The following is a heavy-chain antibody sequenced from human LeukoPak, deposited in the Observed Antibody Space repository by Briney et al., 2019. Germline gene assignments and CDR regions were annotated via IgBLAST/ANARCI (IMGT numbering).Heavy chain of an antibody. V-gene: IGHV4-39*01. CDR3: ARLFSRGWPYYYGLGA. D-gene: IGHD6-19*01. J-gene: IGHJ6*02. Sequence: SKTLSLTCTVSGGSIDSSGSYWGWIRQPPGKGLEWIGCVYYGGDAYYNPSLKSRVTISADSSKNQFSLSLISVTAADTALYYCARLFSRGWPYYYGLGAWGQGTTVTVSS. CDR1: GGSIDSSGSY. CDR2: VYYGGDA.